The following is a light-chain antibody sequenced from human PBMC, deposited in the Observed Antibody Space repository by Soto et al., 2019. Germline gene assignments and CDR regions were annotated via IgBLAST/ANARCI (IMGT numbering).Light chain of an antibody. Sequence: DIHMTQAPYSGSASVEDRVTITCRASQGISSWLAWYQQKPWKAPELLIYAASSLQSGVPSRLSGSGSGTDFTLTISRLQPEDFAPYYCKQANSFPLPFGGGTKVDIK. CDR1: QGISSW. CDR3: KQANSFPLP. CDR2: AAS. V-gene: IGKV1-12*01. J-gene: IGKJ4*01.